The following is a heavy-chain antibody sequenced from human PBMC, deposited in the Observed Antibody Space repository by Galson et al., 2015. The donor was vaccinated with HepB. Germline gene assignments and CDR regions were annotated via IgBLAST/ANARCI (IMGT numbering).Heavy chain of an antibody. Sequence: LRLSCAASGFSFGSHGFHWVRQAPGKGLEWVALIWWDGSKKFYGNSVKGRFTISRDNSVNTIYLQMNTLRADDTAVYYCARDPGGGDWHYLDYWGQGSLVSVSS. CDR1: GFSFGSHG. CDR3: ARDPGGGDWHYLDY. V-gene: IGHV3-33*01. D-gene: IGHD2-21*01. J-gene: IGHJ4*02. CDR2: IWWDGSKK.